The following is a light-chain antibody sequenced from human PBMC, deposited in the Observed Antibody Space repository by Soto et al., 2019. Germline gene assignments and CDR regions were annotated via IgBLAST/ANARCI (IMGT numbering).Light chain of an antibody. V-gene: IGKV1-5*03. CDR2: KAS. CDR3: QHYNSYSEA. CDR1: QSIDSW. J-gene: IGKJ1*01. Sequence: DIQLTQSPSTLSASVGDRFTITFLASQSIDSWLAWYQQKPGKAPKLLIYKASTLKSGVPSRFSGSGSGTEFTLTISSLQPDDFATYYCQHYNSYSEAFGQGTKVDI.